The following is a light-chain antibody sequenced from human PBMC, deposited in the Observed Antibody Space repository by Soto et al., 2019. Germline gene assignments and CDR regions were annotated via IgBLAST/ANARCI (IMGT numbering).Light chain of an antibody. CDR1: QSVSSSY. CDR3: QQYGSSPRT. V-gene: IGKV3-20*01. J-gene: IGKJ1*01. CDR2: GAS. Sequence: EIVMTQSPAILSVSPGERATLSCRASQSVSSSYLAWYQLKPGQAPRLLIYGASSRATGIPDRFSGSGSGTDFTLTISRLDPEDFAVYFCQQYGSSPRTFGQGTKVDIK.